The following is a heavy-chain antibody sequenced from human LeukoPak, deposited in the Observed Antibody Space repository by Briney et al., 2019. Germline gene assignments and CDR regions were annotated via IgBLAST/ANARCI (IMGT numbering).Heavy chain of an antibody. D-gene: IGHD5-12*01. Sequence: GGSLRLSCAASGFTFDDYAMHWVRQAPGKGLEWVSGISWNSGSMGYADSVKGRFTISRDNAKNSLYLQMNSLRAEDTALYYCAKGGPNYYYGMDVWGQGTTVTVSS. J-gene: IGHJ6*02. V-gene: IGHV3-9*01. CDR3: AKGGPNYYYGMDV. CDR2: ISWNSGSM. CDR1: GFTFDDYA.